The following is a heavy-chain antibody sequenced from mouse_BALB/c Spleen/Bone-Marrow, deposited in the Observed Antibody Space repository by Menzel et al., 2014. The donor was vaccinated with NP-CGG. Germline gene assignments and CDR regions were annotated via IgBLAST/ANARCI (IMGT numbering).Heavy chain of an antibody. V-gene: IGHV7-3*02. Sequence: EVQLVESGGALVQPGGSLRLSCATSGFTFTDYYMNWVRQPPGKALERLGFIRNKANGYTTEYSASVKGRFTISRDNSQSILYLQMNTLRAEDSATYYCARDKGRVFFDYWGQGTTLTVSS. CDR3: ARDKGRVFFDY. J-gene: IGHJ2*01. CDR1: GFTFTDYY. CDR2: IRNKANGYTT.